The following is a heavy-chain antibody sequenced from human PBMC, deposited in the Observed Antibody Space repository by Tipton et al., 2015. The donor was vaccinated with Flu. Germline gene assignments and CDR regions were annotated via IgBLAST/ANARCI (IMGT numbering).Heavy chain of an antibody. CDR3: ARLTYYYGSGTSDC. Sequence: TLSLTCAVSGYSINSGYLWGWIRQPPGKGLEWIGSMSHSGRTYYNPSLKSRVTISADTWKTQFSLKLGSVTAADTAVYYCARLTYYYGSGTSDCWGQGTLLTVSS. J-gene: IGHJ4*02. D-gene: IGHD3-10*01. CDR2: MSHSGRT. CDR1: GYSINSGYL. V-gene: IGHV4-38-2*01.